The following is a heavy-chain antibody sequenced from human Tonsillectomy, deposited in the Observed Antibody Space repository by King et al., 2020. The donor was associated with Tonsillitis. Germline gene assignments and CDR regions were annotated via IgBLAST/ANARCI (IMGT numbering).Heavy chain of an antibody. J-gene: IGHJ2*01. CDR3: ARGPNDFDI. V-gene: IGHV4-59*01. CDR2: IYDHGST. Sequence: VQLQESGPGLVKPSETLSLTCTVSGGSISTYYWSWIRQPPGKGLEWIGYIYDHGSTSYTPSLKSRVTISVDTSKNQFSLKLSSVTAADTAVYYCARGPNDFDIWGRGTLVTVSS. CDR1: GGSISTYY.